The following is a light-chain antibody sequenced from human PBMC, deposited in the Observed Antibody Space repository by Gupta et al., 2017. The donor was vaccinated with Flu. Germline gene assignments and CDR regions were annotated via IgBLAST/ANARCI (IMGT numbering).Light chain of an antibody. Sequence: EIVMTQSPATLSVSPGERAALSCRASQSVSSDLAWYQQKPGQAPRLLIYGASTRATGIPARFSGSGSGTEFTLTISSLRSEDFAVYYCQAYNNWPRLYSFGQGTKLEIK. CDR2: GAS. CDR1: QSVSSD. V-gene: IGKV3-15*01. J-gene: IGKJ2*03. CDR3: QAYNNWPRLYS.